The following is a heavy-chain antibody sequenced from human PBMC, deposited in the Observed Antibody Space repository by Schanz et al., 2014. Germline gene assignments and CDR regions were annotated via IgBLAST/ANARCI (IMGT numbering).Heavy chain of an antibody. J-gene: IGHJ4*02. V-gene: IGHV1-69*02. CDR1: GGTFSSYT. CDR3: ARGRGFYDY. D-gene: IGHD3-10*01. CDR2: IIPVLNIA. Sequence: QLQLVQSGVEGKKPGSSVKASSKLSGGTFSSYTFSWMRQAPGQGLEWMGKIIPVLNIATYAQRFQGRVSITADTSTNTAYMELSSLTSEDTAVHYCARGRGFYDYWGQGTLVTVSS.